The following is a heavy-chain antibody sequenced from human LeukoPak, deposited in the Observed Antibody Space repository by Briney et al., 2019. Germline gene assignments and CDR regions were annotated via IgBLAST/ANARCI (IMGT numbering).Heavy chain of an antibody. D-gene: IGHD3-3*01. Sequence: ASVKVSCKASGYTFTSYGISWVRQAPGQGLEWMGWISAYNGNTNYAQKLQGRVTMTTDTSTSTAYMELRSLRSDDTAVYYCARDLPPYYDFWSGYRPGAYNWFDPWGQGTLVTVSS. CDR1: GYTFTSYG. CDR2: ISAYNGNT. CDR3: ARDLPPYYDFWSGYRPGAYNWFDP. J-gene: IGHJ5*02. V-gene: IGHV1-18*01.